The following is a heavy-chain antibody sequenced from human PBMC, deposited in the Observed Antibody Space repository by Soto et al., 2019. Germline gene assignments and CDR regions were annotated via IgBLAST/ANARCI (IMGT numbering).Heavy chain of an antibody. D-gene: IGHD2-15*01. CDR2: ITGSGDST. CDR3: AKRGVAVAATPWFDP. V-gene: IGHV3-23*01. J-gene: IGHJ5*02. CDR1: GFSFSTYA. Sequence: PGGSLRLSCAASGFSFSTYAMSWVRQAPGKGLEWVSDITGSGDSTYYADSVKGRFTISRDNSKSTLYLQMNSLRAEDTAVYYCAKRGVAVAATPWFDPWGQGTLVTVSS.